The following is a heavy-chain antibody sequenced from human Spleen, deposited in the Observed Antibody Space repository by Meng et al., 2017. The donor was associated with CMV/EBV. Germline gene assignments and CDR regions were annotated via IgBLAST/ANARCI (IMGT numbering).Heavy chain of an antibody. CDR1: SASGGSYQ. CDR2: IYYTGST. D-gene: IGHD3-3*01. Sequence: SASGGSYQWTWIRQPPGKGLEWIGYIYYTGSTNYHPSLKSRVSISVDSSKNQFSLKLSSVTAADTAVYYCARAVFYDFWSGSDMDVWGQGTLVTVSS. V-gene: IGHV4-61*01. CDR3: ARAVFYDFWSGSDMDV. J-gene: IGHJ4*02.